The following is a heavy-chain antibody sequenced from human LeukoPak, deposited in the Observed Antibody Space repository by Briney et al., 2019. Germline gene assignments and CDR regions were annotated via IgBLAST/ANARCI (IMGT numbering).Heavy chain of an antibody. D-gene: IGHD2-15*01. CDR1: GGSISTYY. J-gene: IGHJ4*02. V-gene: IGHV4-59*01. CDR3: ARLPAYCTGGICYYFPY. CDR2: IYYSGTT. Sequence: LSETLSLTCTVSGGSISTYYWSWRGPPPGKGLEGIGNIYYSGTTNYNPTHKRRVTISVDTSKNQFSLNLSSVTAADTAVYYCARLPAYCTGGICYYFPYWGQGALVTVSS.